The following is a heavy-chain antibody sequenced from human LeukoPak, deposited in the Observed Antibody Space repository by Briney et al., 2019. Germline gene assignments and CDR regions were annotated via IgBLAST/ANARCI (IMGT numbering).Heavy chain of an antibody. V-gene: IGHV3-23*01. Sequence: GGSLRLSCAASGFTFSSYAMSWVRQAPGKGLEWVSAINGSGSSTFYADSVKGRFTISRDNSKNTVYLQMNSLRADDTAVYYCAKDTQAGYSSSWANWGQETLVTVSS. CDR1: GFTFSSYA. J-gene: IGHJ4*02. CDR2: INGSGSST. CDR3: AKDTQAGYSSSWAN. D-gene: IGHD6-13*01.